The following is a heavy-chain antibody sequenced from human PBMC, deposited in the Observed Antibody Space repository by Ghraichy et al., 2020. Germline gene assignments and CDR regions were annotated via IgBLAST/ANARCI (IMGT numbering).Heavy chain of an antibody. CDR3: ARDLGDYMDV. Sequence: GGSLRLSCTTSGFTFGSYTMNWVRQPPGKGLEWVSYISSSSSAIYYADSLKGRFTISRDNVKKILYLQMSSLRADDTAVYYCARDLGDYMDVWGKGTTVTVSS. D-gene: IGHD3-16*01. CDR1: GFTFGSYT. V-gene: IGHV3-48*01. CDR2: ISSSSSAI. J-gene: IGHJ6*03.